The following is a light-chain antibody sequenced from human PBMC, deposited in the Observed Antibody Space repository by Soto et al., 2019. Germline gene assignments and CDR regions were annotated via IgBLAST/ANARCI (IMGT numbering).Light chain of an antibody. Sequence: QSALTQPASVSGSPGQSITISCTGTSSDVGGYNYVSWYQQHPGKAPKLMIYDVSNRPSGVSNRFSGSKSGNTASLTISGLQADGEADYYCSSHTSSSTVVFGGGTQLTVL. CDR3: SSHTSSSTVV. CDR1: SSDVGGYNY. CDR2: DVS. V-gene: IGLV2-14*01. J-gene: IGLJ2*01.